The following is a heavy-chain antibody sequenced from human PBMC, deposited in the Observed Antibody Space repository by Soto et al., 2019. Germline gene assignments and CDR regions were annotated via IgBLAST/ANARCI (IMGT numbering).Heavy chain of an antibody. Sequence: PGGSLRLSCAASGFSVSSSHMNWVRQAPGKGPEWVSYISSSSSTIYYADSVKGRFTISRDNAKNSLYLQMNSLRDEDTAVYYCARDPPRYYYGSGTVEYFQHWGQGTLVTVSS. V-gene: IGHV3-48*02. CDR3: ARDPPRYYYGSGTVEYFQH. CDR2: ISSSSSTI. CDR1: GFSVSSSH. J-gene: IGHJ1*01. D-gene: IGHD3-10*01.